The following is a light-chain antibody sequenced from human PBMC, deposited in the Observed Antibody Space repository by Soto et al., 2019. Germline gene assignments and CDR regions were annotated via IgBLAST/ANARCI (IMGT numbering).Light chain of an antibody. CDR1: SSDIGGYNY. CDR3: SSYTSSSTPFV. J-gene: IGLJ1*01. V-gene: IGLV2-14*03. CDR2: DVS. Sequence: QSALTQPASVSGSPGQSITISCTGTSSDIGGYNYVSWYQRHPGKGPKLMIYDVSDRPSGVSNRFSGSKSGNTASLTISGLQAEDEADYFCSSYTSSSTPFVFGTGSKVTVL.